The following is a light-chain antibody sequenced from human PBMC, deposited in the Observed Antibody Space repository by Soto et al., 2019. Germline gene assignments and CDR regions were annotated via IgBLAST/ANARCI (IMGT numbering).Light chain of an antibody. CDR3: QPYNSYSRT. V-gene: IGKV1-5*03. Sequence: DIQITQSPSTLSASVGDRVTITCRASESISNFLVWYQQKPGKAPNLLIYQASSLESGVPSRFRGSGSGTEFTLTISSLQPDDFAPYYCQPYNSYSRTFGQGTKVDIK. CDR2: QAS. J-gene: IGKJ1*01. CDR1: ESISNF.